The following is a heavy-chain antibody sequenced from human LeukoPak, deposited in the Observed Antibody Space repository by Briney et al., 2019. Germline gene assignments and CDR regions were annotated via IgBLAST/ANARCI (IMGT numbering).Heavy chain of an antibody. D-gene: IGHD4/OR15-4a*01. CDR2: INPTRDST. J-gene: IGHJ4*02. CDR3: ARDKLYGASDF. V-gene: IGHV1-2*02. CDR1: GYTFRDYY. Sequence: ASVKVSCKASGYTFRDYYMHWVRQAPGQGLEWMGWINPTRDSTNYAPKFQGRVTMSREPSISTVYMEVSRLRSDDTAIYYCARDKLYGASDFWGQGTLVTVSS.